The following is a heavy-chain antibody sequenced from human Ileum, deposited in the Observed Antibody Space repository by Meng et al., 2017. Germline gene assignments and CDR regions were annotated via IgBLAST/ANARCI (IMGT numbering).Heavy chain of an antibody. CDR1: GFTFSNYW. CDR3: ARDPHFPYRDGYYF. CDR2: IQQDGNDK. V-gene: IGHV3-7*01. Sequence: GGSLRLSCAASGFTFSNYWMTWVRLAPGKGLEWVANIQQDGNDKYYVHSVKGRFIISRDNAKNSLYLQMNSLRAEDTAVYYCARDPHFPYRDGYYFWGQGTLVTVSS. D-gene: IGHD5-24*01. J-gene: IGHJ4*02.